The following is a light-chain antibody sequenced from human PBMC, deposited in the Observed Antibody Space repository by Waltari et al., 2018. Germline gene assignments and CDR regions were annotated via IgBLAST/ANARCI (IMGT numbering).Light chain of an antibody. CDR2: EVS. Sequence: QSALTQPASVSGSPGQSITLSCAGSSRDVGVYTYVSWYQQPPGKAPKLMIYEVSNRPSGVSNRFAGSKSCNTASLTISGLQAEDEADYYCSSYTSSSPVVFGGGTKLTVL. V-gene: IGLV2-14*01. J-gene: IGLJ2*01. CDR3: SSYTSSSPVV. CDR1: SRDVGVYTY.